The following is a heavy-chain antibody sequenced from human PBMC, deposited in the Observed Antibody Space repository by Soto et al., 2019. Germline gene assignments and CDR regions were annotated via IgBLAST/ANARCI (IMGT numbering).Heavy chain of an antibody. CDR3: ARGPSHGAFDI. CDR1: GSTFSSYD. J-gene: IGHJ3*02. CDR2: IVPDGGNE. V-gene: IGHV3-30-3*01. Sequence: QVQLVESGGGVGQPGRSLRLSCAASGSTFSSYDIHWVRQAPGKGLEWVAHIVPDGGNEFYADCVKGRFTISRDNAKNTGYLQMTSLRAADTAVYYCARGPSHGAFDIWGQGTMVTVSS.